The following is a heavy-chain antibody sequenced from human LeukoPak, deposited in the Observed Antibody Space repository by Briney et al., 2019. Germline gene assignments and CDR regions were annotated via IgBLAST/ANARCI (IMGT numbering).Heavy chain of an antibody. Sequence: NPSETLSLTCTVSGGSIRSSSYYSGWIRQPPGKGLEWIGSIYYSGSTYYNPSLKSRVTISVDTSKNQFSLKLSSVTAADRAVYYCARPHHYYGSGSYLDAFDIWGQGTMVTVSS. V-gene: IGHV4-39*01. CDR2: IYYSGST. J-gene: IGHJ3*02. CDR3: ARPHHYYGSGSYLDAFDI. CDR1: GGSIRSSSYY. D-gene: IGHD3-10*01.